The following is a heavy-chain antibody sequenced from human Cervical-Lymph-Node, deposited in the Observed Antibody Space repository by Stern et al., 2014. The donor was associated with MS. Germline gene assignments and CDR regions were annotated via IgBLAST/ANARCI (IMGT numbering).Heavy chain of an antibody. Sequence: EVKLLESGGGVIQPGGSLRLSCTASGFTVSRDYMTWVRKAPGKGLEWVSLITNVGSTFYTDSVKGRFTISRDDSKNTVYLHMTSLRAEDTAMYYCARDTSSPERSDWWGQGTLVTVSS. CDR3: ARDTSSPERSDW. V-gene: IGHV3-53*01. J-gene: IGHJ4*02. D-gene: IGHD1-1*01. CDR2: ITNVGST. CDR1: GFTVSRDY.